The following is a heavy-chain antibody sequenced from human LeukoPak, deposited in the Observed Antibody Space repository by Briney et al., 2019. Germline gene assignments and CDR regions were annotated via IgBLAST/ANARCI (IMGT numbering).Heavy chain of an antibody. V-gene: IGHV3-74*01. D-gene: IGHD3-3*01. J-gene: IGHJ4*02. CDR3: ARDGSSYYDFRSGYYTTDY. CDR1: GFTFSSYW. Sequence: GGSLRLSCAAPGFTFSSYWMHWVRQAPGKGLVWVSRINSDGSSTSYADSVKGRFTISRDNAKNTLYLQMNSLRAEDTAVYYCARDGSSYYDFRSGYYTTDYWGQGTLVTVSS. CDR2: INSDGSST.